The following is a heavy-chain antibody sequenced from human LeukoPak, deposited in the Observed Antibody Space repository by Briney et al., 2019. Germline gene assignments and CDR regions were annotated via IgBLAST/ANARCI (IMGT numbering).Heavy chain of an antibody. CDR1: GGSFSGYY. D-gene: IGHD1-26*01. J-gene: IGHJ6*03. CDR3: ARGGGNYPHYYYYYYMDV. CDR2: INRSGST. Sequence: SETLTLTCAVYGGSFSGYYWSWIRQPPGKGLQWIGEINRSGSTNYNPSLKSRVTISVDTSKNQFSLKLSSVTAADTAVYCCARGGGNYPHYYYYYYMDVWGKGTTVTVSS. V-gene: IGHV4-34*01.